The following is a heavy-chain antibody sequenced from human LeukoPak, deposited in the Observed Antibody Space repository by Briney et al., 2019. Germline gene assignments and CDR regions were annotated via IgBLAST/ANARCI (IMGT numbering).Heavy chain of an antibody. CDR1: GFTFSSYA. CDR2: ISSSSSYI. CDR3: AELGITMIGGV. J-gene: IGHJ6*04. Sequence: PGGSLRLSCAASGFTFSSYAMSWVRQAPGKGLEWVPCISSSSSYIYYADSVKGRFTISRDNAKNSLYLQMNSLRAEDTAVYYCAELGITMIGGVWGKGTTVTISS. V-gene: IGHV3-21*01. D-gene: IGHD3-10*02.